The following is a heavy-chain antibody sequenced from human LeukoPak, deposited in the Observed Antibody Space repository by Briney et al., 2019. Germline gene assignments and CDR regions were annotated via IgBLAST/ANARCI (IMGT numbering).Heavy chain of an antibody. CDR3: ATGSPRTVIPYYYGMDV. J-gene: IGHJ6*02. Sequence: GGSLRLSCAASGFTFSSYAMSWVRLAPGKGLEWVSAISVSGDSTYYADFVKGRFTISRDNSKNTLYLQMNSLRADDTAVYYCATGSPRTVIPYYYGMDVWGQGTTVTVSS. D-gene: IGHD2-8*02. CDR2: ISVSGDST. CDR1: GFTFSSYA. V-gene: IGHV3-23*01.